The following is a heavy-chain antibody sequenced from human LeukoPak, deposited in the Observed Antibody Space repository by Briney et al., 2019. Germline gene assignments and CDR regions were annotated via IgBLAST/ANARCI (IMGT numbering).Heavy chain of an antibody. D-gene: IGHD3-22*01. CDR2: INPSGGST. J-gene: IGHJ3*02. CDR3: ARAGLWDYSDSSGYHNGAFDI. V-gene: IGHV1-46*01. Sequence: ASVKVSCKAFGHSLTSYSMHWVRQAPGQGLEWMGIINPSGGSTSYAQKFQGRVTMTRDTPISTAYMELNRLRSDDTAVYYCARAGLWDYSDSSGYHNGAFDIWGQGTMVTVSS. CDR1: GHSLTSYS.